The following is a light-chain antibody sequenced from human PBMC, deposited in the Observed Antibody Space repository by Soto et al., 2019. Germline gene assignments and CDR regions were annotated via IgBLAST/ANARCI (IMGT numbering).Light chain of an antibody. Sequence: EIVLTQSPGTLFLSPGERATLSCRASQSVSGSYLAWYQQKPGQAPRLLIYGASSRATGIPDRFSGSGSGTDFTLTISRLEPEDFAVYYCHHYGSSPPRTFGQGTQLETK. V-gene: IGKV3-20*01. CDR3: HHYGSSPPRT. CDR1: QSVSGSY. CDR2: GAS. J-gene: IGKJ2*01.